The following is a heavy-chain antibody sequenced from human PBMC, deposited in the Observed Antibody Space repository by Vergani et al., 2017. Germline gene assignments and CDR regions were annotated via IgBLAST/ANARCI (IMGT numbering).Heavy chain of an antibody. CDR3: AKGKGYSGYEIFDY. CDR1: GFTFSSYA. Sequence: QVQLVESGGGVVQPGRSLRLSCAASGFTFSSYAMHWVRQAPGKGLEWVAVISYDGSNKYYADSVKGRFTISRDNSKNTLYLQMNSLRAEDTAVYYCAKGKGYSGYEIFDYGGQGTLVTVSS. V-gene: IGHV3-30*04. CDR2: ISYDGSNK. J-gene: IGHJ4*02. D-gene: IGHD5-12*01.